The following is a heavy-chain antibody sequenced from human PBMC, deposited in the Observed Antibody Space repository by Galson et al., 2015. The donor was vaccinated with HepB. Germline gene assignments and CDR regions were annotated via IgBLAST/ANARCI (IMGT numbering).Heavy chain of an antibody. Sequence: SVKVSCKASGYTFTSYYMHWVRQAPGQGLEWMGIINPSGGSTSYAQKFQGRVTMTRDTSTSTVYMELSSLRSEDTAVYYCARDGVPELSVTTPSFDYWGQGTLVTVSS. CDR1: GYTFTSYY. J-gene: IGHJ4*02. CDR2: INPSGGST. V-gene: IGHV1-46*03. D-gene: IGHD4-17*01. CDR3: ARDGVPELSVTTPSFDY.